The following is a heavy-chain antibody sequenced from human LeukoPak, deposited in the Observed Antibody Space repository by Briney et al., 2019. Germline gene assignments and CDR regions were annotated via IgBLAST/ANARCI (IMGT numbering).Heavy chain of an antibody. Sequence: GGSLRLSCAASGFTFSSYAMSWVRQAPGKGLEWVSAISGSGGSTYYADSVKGRFTISRDNPKNTLYLQMNSLRAEDTAVYYCAQCSGGSCYHEYDYWGQGTLVTVSS. V-gene: IGHV3-23*01. J-gene: IGHJ4*02. CDR1: GFTFSSYA. CDR2: ISGSGGST. D-gene: IGHD2-15*01. CDR3: AQCSGGSCYHEYDY.